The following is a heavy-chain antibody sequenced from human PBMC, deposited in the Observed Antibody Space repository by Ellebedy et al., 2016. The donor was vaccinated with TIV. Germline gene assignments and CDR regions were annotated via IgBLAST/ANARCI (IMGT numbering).Heavy chain of an antibody. CDR1: RFTFSTYS. CDR2: IGSRSGIF. D-gene: IGHD3-10*01. J-gene: IGHJ4*02. V-gene: IGHV3-48*02. CDR3: ARGGGSGTYYSFDY. Sequence: PGGSLRLSCEASRFTFSTYSMNRVRQAPGKGLEWISYIGSRSGIFRYADSVKGRFTISRDNAKNSLYLQVDSLRDEDTAVYYCARGGGSGTYYSFDYWGRGTLVTVSS.